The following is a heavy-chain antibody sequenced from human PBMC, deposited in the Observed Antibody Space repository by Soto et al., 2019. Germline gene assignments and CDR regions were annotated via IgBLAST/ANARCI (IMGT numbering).Heavy chain of an antibody. D-gene: IGHD3-16*01. CDR1: GGSISSGGYY. CDR3: AREGFRGVMSYYGMDV. J-gene: IGHJ6*02. CDR2: IYYSGTT. Sequence: SETLSLTCTVSGGSISSGGYYWYWIRQHPGKGLEWIGYIYYSGTTYYNPSLKSRVTISVDTSKNQFSLYLQMNSLRAEDTAVYYCAREGFRGVMSYYGMDVWGQGTTVTVSS. V-gene: IGHV4-31*03.